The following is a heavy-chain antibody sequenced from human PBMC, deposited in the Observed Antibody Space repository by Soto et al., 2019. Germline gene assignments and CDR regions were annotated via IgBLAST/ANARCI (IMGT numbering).Heavy chain of an antibody. Sequence: GGSLRLSCAASGFTFSSYGMHWFRQAPGKGLEWVAVISYDGSNKYYADPVKGRFTISRDSSKNTLYLQMNSLRAEDTAVYYCAKGEGSGYYFDYWGQGTLVTGS. CDR3: AKGEGSGYYFDY. CDR2: ISYDGSNK. D-gene: IGHD3-22*01. J-gene: IGHJ4*02. CDR1: GFTFSSYG. V-gene: IGHV3-30*18.